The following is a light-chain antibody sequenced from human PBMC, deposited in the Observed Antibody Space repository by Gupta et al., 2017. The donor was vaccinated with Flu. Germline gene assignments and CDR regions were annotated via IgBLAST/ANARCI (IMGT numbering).Light chain of an antibody. CDR3: QQYYDSPYS. J-gene: IGKJ2*01. Sequence: AIRMTQSPSSFSASTGDTVTITCRASQGVGSYVAWYQQRPRKAPNLLIYGASTLHSGVPSRFSGSGSGTDFTLTINRLQSEDFASYCCQQYYDSPYSFGQGTKLEIK. CDR2: GAS. V-gene: IGKV1-8*01. CDR1: QGVGSY.